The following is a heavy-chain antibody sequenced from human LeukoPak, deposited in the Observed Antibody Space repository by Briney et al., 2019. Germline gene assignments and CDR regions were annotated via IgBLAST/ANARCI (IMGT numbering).Heavy chain of an antibody. D-gene: IGHD3-22*01. V-gene: IGHV3-30*14. J-gene: IGHJ3*02. CDR1: RFSFNFYA. CDR3: ASRDYYDSSGYYDAFDI. Sequence: GGSLRLSCAASRFSFNFYAMYWVRQAPGRGPEWMALISFDEVTTYYADSVKGRFTISRDNSKNTLYLQMNSLRAEDTAVYYCASRDYYDSSGYYDAFDIWGHGTMVTVSS. CDR2: ISFDEVTT.